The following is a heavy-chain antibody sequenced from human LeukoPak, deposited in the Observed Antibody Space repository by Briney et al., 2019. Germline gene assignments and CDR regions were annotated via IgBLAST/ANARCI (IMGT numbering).Heavy chain of an antibody. V-gene: IGHV4-59*01. Sequence: SETLSLICTVSGGSISNYYWSWIRQPPGKGLEWIGYIYYSGSTNYNPSLKSRFTISLDTSKNQFSLRLSSVPAADTAVYYCARVVVPTNFDYWGQGTLVSVSS. CDR3: ARVVVPTNFDY. D-gene: IGHD2-2*01. CDR2: IYYSGST. J-gene: IGHJ4*02. CDR1: GGSISNYY.